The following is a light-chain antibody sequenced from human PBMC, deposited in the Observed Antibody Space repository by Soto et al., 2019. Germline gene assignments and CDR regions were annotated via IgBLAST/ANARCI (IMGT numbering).Light chain of an antibody. V-gene: IGKV3-15*01. CDR3: QQYNSSLWT. CDR2: GAS. J-gene: IGKJ1*01. CDR1: QSVRSN. Sequence: EIVMTQSPATLSVSPGERATLSCRASQSVRSNLAWYQQKPGKAPRLLIYGASTRATGIPVRLSGSAYGTGLTIIISSMKHEDSAVYYCQQYNSSLWTFGHGTQVDIK.